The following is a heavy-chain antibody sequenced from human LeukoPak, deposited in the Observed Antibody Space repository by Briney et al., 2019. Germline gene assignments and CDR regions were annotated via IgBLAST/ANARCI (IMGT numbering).Heavy chain of an antibody. D-gene: IGHD1-1*01. Sequence: ASVKVSCKASGGTFSSYAISWVRQAPGQGLEWMGWISAYNGNTNYAQKLQGRVTMTTDTSTSTAYMELRSLRSDDTAVYYCARDGNGNWFDPWGQGTLVTVSS. CDR3: ARDGNGNWFDP. V-gene: IGHV1-18*01. CDR2: ISAYNGNT. CDR1: GGTFSSYA. J-gene: IGHJ5*02.